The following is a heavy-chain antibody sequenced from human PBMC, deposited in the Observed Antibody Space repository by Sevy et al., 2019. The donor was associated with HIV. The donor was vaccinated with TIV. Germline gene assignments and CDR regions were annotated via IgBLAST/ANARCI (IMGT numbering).Heavy chain of an antibody. Sequence: GESLKISCAASGFTFSSYAMHWVRQAPGKGLEWVAVISDDGSNKYYADSVKGRFTISRDNSKNTLYLQMNSLRAEDTAVYYCARGRDGYNIDAFDIWGQGTMVTVSS. V-gene: IGHV3-30-3*01. CDR2: ISDDGSNK. J-gene: IGHJ3*02. CDR3: ARGRDGYNIDAFDI. D-gene: IGHD5-12*01. CDR1: GFTFSSYA.